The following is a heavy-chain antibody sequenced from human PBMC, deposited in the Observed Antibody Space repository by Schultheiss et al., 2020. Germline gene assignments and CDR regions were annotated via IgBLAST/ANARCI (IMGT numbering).Heavy chain of an antibody. CDR2: IYYSGST. D-gene: IGHD3-10*01. J-gene: IGHJ6*02. Sequence: SETLSLTCAVYGGSFSGYYWSWIRQPPGKGLEWIGSIYYSGSTYYNPSLKSRVTISLDTSKNQLSLKLSSVTAADTAVYYCARQLWFGELSYYYYYGMDVWGPGTTVTVAS. V-gene: IGHV4-34*01. CDR3: ARQLWFGELSYYYYYGMDV. CDR1: GGSFSGYY.